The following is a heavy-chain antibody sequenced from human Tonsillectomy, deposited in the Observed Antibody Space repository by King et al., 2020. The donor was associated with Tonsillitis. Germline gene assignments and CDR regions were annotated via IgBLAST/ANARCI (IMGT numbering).Heavy chain of an antibody. V-gene: IGHV3-7*01. Sequence: VQLVESGGGLVEPGGSLRLSCIASGFTFSSYWMNWVRQATGRGLEWVANINPDGSKTYYVDSVEGRFTISRDNAKNSLYLQMNSLRAEDTAVYYCAIDAVYHDSSGHYSSFDYWGQGIPVTVSS. D-gene: IGHD3-22*01. CDR1: GFTFSSYW. CDR3: AIDAVYHDSSGHYSSFDY. CDR2: INPDGSKT. J-gene: IGHJ4*02.